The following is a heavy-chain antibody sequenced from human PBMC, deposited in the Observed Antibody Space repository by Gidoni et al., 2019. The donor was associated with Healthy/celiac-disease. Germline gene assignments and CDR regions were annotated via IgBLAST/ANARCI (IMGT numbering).Heavy chain of an antibody. D-gene: IGHD5-12*01. Sequence: FTISRDNSKNTLYLQMNSLRAEDTAVYYCAKGGEKKEGDGYNGLNPGDYWGQGTLVTVSS. J-gene: IGHJ4*02. CDR3: AKGGEKKEGDGYNGLNPGDY. V-gene: IGHV3-23*01.